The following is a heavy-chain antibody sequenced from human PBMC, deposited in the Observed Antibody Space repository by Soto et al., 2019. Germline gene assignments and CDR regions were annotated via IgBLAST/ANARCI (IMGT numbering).Heavy chain of an antibody. CDR2: IKSKTDGGTT. CDR3: TTQSGGSGSYWVLDH. CDR1: GFTFSNAW. V-gene: IGHV3-15*02. J-gene: IGHJ4*02. D-gene: IGHD1-26*01. Sequence: EVQLVESGGALVKPGGSLRLSCVVSGFTFSNAWMSWVRQAPGKGLEWVGRIKSKTDGGTTDYAAPVKGRFTISRDDSKNTLYLQMNSLKTEDTGLYYCTTQSGGSGSYWVLDHWGQGTLVTVSS.